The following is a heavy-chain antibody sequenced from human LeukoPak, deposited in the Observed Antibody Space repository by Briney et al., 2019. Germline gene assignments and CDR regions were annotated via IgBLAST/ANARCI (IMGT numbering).Heavy chain of an antibody. CDR3: ANWVGNWFDP. Sequence: SETLSLTCTVFGDSIDSSSWSWIRQPVGKGLEWIGRIYLGGSPIYNPSLKSRVIMTVDMSKNQFLLWLRSVTAADTAIYYCANWVGNWFDPWGQGTLVTVSS. D-gene: IGHD1-26*01. CDR1: GDSIDSSS. CDR2: IYLGGSP. V-gene: IGHV4-4*07. J-gene: IGHJ5*02.